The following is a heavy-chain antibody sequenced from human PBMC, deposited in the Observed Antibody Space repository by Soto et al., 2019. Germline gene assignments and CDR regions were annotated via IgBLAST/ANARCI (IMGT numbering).Heavy chain of an antibody. CDR1: GGSLSGVH. D-gene: IGHD1-26*01. Sequence: QVQVQQWGAGLLKPSETLSLTCEVFGGSLSGVHWTWIRQSPGEGLEWIGEITHFGGTNSNPSLKRRVTISSDTSENRFSLNLSSVTAAATAVYDCAGGRGNVWELPFPWGQVTLGTVAS. CDR3: AGGRGNVWELPFP. CDR2: ITHFGGT. J-gene: IGHJ5*02. V-gene: IGHV4-34*01.